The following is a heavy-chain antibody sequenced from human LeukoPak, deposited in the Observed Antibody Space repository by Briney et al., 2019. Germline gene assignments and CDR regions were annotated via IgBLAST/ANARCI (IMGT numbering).Heavy chain of an antibody. CDR1: GFTFSDHY. V-gene: IGHV3-72*01. CDR2: TRNKANSYTT. Sequence: PGGSLRLSCAASGFTFSDHYMGWVRQAPGKGLEWVGRTRNKANSYTTEVAASVKGRFTISRDDSKNSLYLQRNSLKTEDTAVYYCARGWYGDAFDIWGQGTMVTVSS. J-gene: IGHJ3*02. CDR3: ARGWYGDAFDI. D-gene: IGHD6-13*01.